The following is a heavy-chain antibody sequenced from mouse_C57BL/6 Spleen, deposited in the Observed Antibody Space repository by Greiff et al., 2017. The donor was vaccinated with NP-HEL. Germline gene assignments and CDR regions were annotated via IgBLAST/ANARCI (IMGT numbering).Heavy chain of an antibody. J-gene: IGHJ4*01. D-gene: IGHD2-3*01. CDR3: ASEGYSNAMDY. CDR1: GYTFTDYN. CDR2: INPNNGGT. V-gene: IGHV1-22*01. Sequence: EVQLQQSGPELVKPGASVKMSCTASGYTFTDYNMHWVKQSHGKSLEWIGYINPNNGGTSYNQKFKGKATLTVNKSSNTAYMELRSLTSEDSAVYYCASEGYSNAMDYWGQGTSVTVSS.